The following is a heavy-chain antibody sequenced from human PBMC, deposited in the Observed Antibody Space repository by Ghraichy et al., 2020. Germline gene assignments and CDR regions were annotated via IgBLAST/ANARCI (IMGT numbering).Heavy chain of an antibody. D-gene: IGHD6-6*01. CDR3: AKRVVSSSSRWFDP. CDR1: GFTFSSYA. V-gene: IGHV3-23*01. J-gene: IGHJ5*02. CDR2: ISGSGGST. Sequence: GALRLSCAASGFTFSSYAMSWVRQAPGKGLEWVSAISGSGGSTYYADSVKGRFTISRDNSKNTLCLQMNSLRAEDTAVYYCAKRVVSSSSRWFDPWGQGTLVTVSS.